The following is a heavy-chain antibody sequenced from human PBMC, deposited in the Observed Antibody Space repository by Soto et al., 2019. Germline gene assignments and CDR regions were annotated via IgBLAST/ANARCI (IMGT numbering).Heavy chain of an antibody. J-gene: IGHJ4*02. V-gene: IGHV3-23*01. CDR2: ISGSGGST. Sequence: GGSLRLSCAASGFTFSSYAMSWVRQAPGKGLEWVSAISGSGGSTYYADSVKGRFTISRDNSKNTLYLQMNSLRAEDTAVYYCAKVPLYYYDSSGYYFGSPADYWGQGTLVTVSS. CDR3: AKVPLYYYDSSGYYFGSPADY. CDR1: GFTFSSYA. D-gene: IGHD3-22*01.